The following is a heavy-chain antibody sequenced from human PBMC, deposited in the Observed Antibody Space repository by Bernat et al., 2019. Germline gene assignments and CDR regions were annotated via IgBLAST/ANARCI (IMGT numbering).Heavy chain of an antibody. V-gene: IGHV3-23*01. CDR1: GFTFSSYA. Sequence: EVQLLESGGGLVQPGGSLRLSCAASGFTFSSYAMTWVRQAPGKGLEWVSGIGASGGSTYYADSVKGRFSISRDKSKNTLYLQMNSLGAEDTAVYYCTKEDEAYSFARNWGQGTLVAVSS. J-gene: IGHJ4*02. CDR2: IGASGGST. CDR3: TKEDEAYSFARN. D-gene: IGHD5-18*01.